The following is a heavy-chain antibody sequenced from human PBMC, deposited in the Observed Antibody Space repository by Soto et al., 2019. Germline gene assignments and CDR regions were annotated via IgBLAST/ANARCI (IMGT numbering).Heavy chain of an antibody. V-gene: IGHV3-30*18. CDR1: GFTFSSYG. D-gene: IGHD3-22*01. CDR3: AKDHYDSSGYYSFDY. Sequence: GGSLRLSCAASGFTFSSYGMHWVRQAPGKGLEWVAVISYDGSNKYYADSVKGRFTISRDNPKNTLYLQMNSLRAEDTAVYYCAKDHYDSSGYYSFDYWGQGTLVTVSS. CDR2: ISYDGSNK. J-gene: IGHJ4*02.